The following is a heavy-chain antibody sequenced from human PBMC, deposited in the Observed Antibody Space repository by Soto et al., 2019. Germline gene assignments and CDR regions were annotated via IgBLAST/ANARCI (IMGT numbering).Heavy chain of an antibody. CDR1: GYTFTSYD. CDR3: AKTVTTWWADMASYWYFDL. CDR2: MNPNSGNT. J-gene: IGHJ2*01. Sequence: GASVKVSCKASGYTFTSYDINWVRQATGQGLEWMGWMNPNSGNTGYAQKFQGRVTMTRNTSISTAYMELSSLRSEDTAVYYCAKTVTTWWADMASYWYFDLWGRGTLVTVSS. V-gene: IGHV1-8*01. D-gene: IGHD4-17*01.